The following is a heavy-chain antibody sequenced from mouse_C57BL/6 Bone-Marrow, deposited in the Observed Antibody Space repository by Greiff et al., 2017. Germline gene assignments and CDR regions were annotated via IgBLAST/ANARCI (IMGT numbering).Heavy chain of an antibody. CDR3: ASEGRVGYYGSSDVYDAMDY. D-gene: IGHD1-1*01. J-gene: IGHJ4*01. Sequence: VQLQQPGAELVKPGASVTMSCKASGYTFTSYWITWVKQRPGQGLEWIGDIYPGSGSTNYNEKFKSKATLTVDTSSSTAYMQLSSLTSEDSAVYYCASEGRVGYYGSSDVYDAMDYWGQGTSVTVSS. CDR2: IYPGSGST. V-gene: IGHV1-55*01. CDR1: GYTFTSYW.